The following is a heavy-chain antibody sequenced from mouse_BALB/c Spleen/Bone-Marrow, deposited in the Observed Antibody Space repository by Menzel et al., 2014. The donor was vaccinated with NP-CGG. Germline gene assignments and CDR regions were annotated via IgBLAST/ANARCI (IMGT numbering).Heavy chain of an antibody. CDR2: IYPSDSYT. J-gene: IGHJ3*01. CDR3: TTSFTTATAY. Sequence: VQLQHSGAELVRPGASVKLSCKASGYTFTSYWINWVKQRPGQGLEWIGNIYPSDSYTNYNQKFKDKATLTVVKSSSAAYMQLRSPTADASAVYYCTTSFTTATAYWGQGTPVTVSA. CDR1: GYTFTSYW. V-gene: IGHV1-69*02. D-gene: IGHD1-2*01.